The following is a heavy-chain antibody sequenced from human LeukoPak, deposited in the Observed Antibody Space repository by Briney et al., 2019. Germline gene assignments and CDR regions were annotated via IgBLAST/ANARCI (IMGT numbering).Heavy chain of an antibody. CDR2: IKQDGSEK. Sequence: GGSLRLSCAASGFTFSSYWMSWVRQAPGKGLEWVANIKQDGSEKYYVDSVKGRFTISRDNAKNSLYLQMNSLRAEDTAVYYCARSYSGSHDAFDIWGQGTMVTVSS. CDR1: GFTFSSYW. V-gene: IGHV3-7*01. CDR3: ARSYSGSHDAFDI. D-gene: IGHD1-26*01. J-gene: IGHJ3*02.